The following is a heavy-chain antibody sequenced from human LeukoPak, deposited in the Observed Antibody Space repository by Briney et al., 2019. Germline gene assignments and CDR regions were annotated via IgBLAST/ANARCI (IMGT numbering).Heavy chain of an antibody. Sequence: KPSETLSLTCGVSGYSISSGYYWSWIRQPPGKGLEWIGEINHSGSTNYNSSLKSRVTISVDTSKNQFSLKLSSVTAADTAVYYCARAGVWDGYQPEFTDWGQGTLVTVSS. CDR1: GYSISSGYY. J-gene: IGHJ4*02. CDR3: ARAGVWDGYQPEFTD. V-gene: IGHV4-34*01. D-gene: IGHD5-24*01. CDR2: INHSGST.